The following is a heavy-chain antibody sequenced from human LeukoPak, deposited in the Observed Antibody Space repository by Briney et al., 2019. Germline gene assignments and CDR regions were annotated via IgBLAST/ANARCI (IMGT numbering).Heavy chain of an antibody. Sequence: KVSCKGYVYSFTSYGIGWVRQMPRKGLEWMGIINPADSDTRYSPSFQGQVTISTDKSISTAYLQWSSLKASDTAMYYCARLGDYGMDVWGQGTTVAVS. CDR3: ARLGDYGMDV. J-gene: IGHJ6*02. CDR1: VYSFTSYG. V-gene: IGHV5-51*01. CDR2: INPADSDT.